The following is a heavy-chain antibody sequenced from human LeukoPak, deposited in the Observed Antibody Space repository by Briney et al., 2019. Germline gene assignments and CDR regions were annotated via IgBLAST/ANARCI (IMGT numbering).Heavy chain of an antibody. CDR1: GFTFSSYF. V-gene: IGHV3-23*01. CDR3: ARYCSGLSCYSGLY. CDR2: ISGSGGNT. D-gene: IGHD2-15*01. Sequence: GRSLRLSCAASGFTFSSYFFSWVSQAPGKGMEWDSSISGSGGNTYYPDSVKGRFTVSRDNSKDTLFLQMNSLRAEDTAVYYCARYCSGLSCYSGLYWGQGTLVTVSS. J-gene: IGHJ4*02.